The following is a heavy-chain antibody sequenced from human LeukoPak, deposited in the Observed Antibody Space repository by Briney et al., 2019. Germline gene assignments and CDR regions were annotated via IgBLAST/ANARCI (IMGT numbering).Heavy chain of an antibody. V-gene: IGHV3-48*01. CDR2: ISGSSGII. CDR3: ARDGRYSNYFISREPYYFDY. D-gene: IGHD4-11*01. J-gene: IGHJ4*02. Sequence: PGGSLRLSCAASGFTFNTYTMNWVRQAPGKGLEWVSYISGSSGIIDYADSVRGRFTISRDNAKNSLYLQMNSLRAEDTAVYYCARDGRYSNYFISREPYYFDYWGQGTLVTVSS. CDR1: GFTFNTYT.